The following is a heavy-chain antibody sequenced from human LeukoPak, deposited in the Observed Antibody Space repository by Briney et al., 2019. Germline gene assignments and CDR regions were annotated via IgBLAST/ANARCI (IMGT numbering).Heavy chain of an antibody. Sequence: GGSLRLSCAASGFTFSSYSMNWVRQAPGKGLEWVSSISSSSSYIYYADSVKGRFTISRDNAKNSLYLQMNSLRAEDTAVYYCARAGGSGWFNFDYWGQGTLVTVSS. D-gene: IGHD6-19*01. CDR2: ISSSSSYI. J-gene: IGHJ4*02. CDR3: ARAGGSGWFNFDY. CDR1: GFTFSSYS. V-gene: IGHV3-21*01.